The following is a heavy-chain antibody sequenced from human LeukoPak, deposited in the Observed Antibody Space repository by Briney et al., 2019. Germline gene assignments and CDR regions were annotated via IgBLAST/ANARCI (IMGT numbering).Heavy chain of an antibody. CDR2: IYHSGST. CDR3: ARGSAYCGGDCYPRTFDY. V-gene: IGHV4-38-2*02. J-gene: IGHJ4*02. CDR1: GYSISSGYY. Sequence: SETLSLTCTVSGYSISSGYYWGWIRQPPGKGLEWMGSIYHSGSTYYNPSLKSRVTISVDTSKNQFSLKLSSVTAADTAVYYCARGSAYCGGDCYPRTFDYWGQGTLVTVSS. D-gene: IGHD2-21*02.